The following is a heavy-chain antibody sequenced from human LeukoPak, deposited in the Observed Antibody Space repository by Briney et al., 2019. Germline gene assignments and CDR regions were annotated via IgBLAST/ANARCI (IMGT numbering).Heavy chain of an antibody. V-gene: IGHV1-18*01. Sequence: ASVKVSCKASGYSFTSYGISWVRQAPGQGLEWMGWISAYNGNTNYAQKLQGRVTMTTDTSTSTAYMGLRSLRSDDTAVYYCARVWFGELFIPVWFDPWGQGTLVTVSS. CDR2: ISAYNGNT. D-gene: IGHD3-10*01. CDR1: GYSFTSYG. J-gene: IGHJ5*02. CDR3: ARVWFGELFIPVWFDP.